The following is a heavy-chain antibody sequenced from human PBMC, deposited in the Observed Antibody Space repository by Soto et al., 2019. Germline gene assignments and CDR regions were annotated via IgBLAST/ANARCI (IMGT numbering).Heavy chain of an antibody. CDR1: GYSFTSYW. D-gene: IGHD3-10*01. Sequence: GGSLTLSCKGSGYSFTSYWIGWVRQIPGKGLEWMGIIYPGDSDTRYSPSFQGQVTISADKSISTAYLQWSSLKASDTAMYYCASQSYGSGSWWGQGTLVTVSS. CDR2: IYPGDSDT. CDR3: ASQSYGSGSW. J-gene: IGHJ4*02. V-gene: IGHV5-51*01.